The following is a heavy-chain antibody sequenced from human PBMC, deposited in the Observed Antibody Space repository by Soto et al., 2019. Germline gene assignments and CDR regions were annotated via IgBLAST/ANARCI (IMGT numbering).Heavy chain of an antibody. CDR2: ISAYNGNR. V-gene: IGHV1-18*01. CDR1: GYSFTSYG. D-gene: IGHD5-12*01. J-gene: IGHJ4*02. CDR3: ARDLGGFPDY. Sequence: QVQLVQSGAEVKKPGASVKVSCKASGYSFTSYGISWVRQAPGQGLEWMGWISAYNGNRKYAQKFQCRVTMTTDTSPSTAYMELRSLRSDDTAVYYCARDLGGFPDYWGQGTLVTVSS.